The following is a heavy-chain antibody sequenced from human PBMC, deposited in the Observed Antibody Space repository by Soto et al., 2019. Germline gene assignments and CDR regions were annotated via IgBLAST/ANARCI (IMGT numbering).Heavy chain of an antibody. V-gene: IGHV4-31*03. Sequence: QVELQDSGPRLVKPSHTLSITCTVSGVSMSSDISVWTWIRQRPEMGLEWIGHISYSGSTHYNASLPRRLSIATDTSRNQFSLKLTSWTAAYTAIYFCARAPHEDICTGFDSWGQGIQVTVSS. CDR3: ARAPHEDICTGFDS. CDR2: ISYSGST. CDR1: GVSMSSDISV. D-gene: IGHD2-8*02. J-gene: IGHJ4*02.